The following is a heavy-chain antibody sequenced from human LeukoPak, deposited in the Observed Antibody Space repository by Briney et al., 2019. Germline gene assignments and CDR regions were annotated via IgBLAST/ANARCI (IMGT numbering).Heavy chain of an antibody. CDR1: GGSISSDGFY. J-gene: IGHJ4*02. CDR3: ARGPSYCDF. CDR2: ISYSGST. Sequence: SETLSLTCTVSGGSISSDGFYWSWVCQHPGKGLEWIGYISYSGSTYYNPSLKSRVSVSLDTSKSQFSLKLTSVTAADTAVYFCARGPSYCDFWGQGTLVTVSS. V-gene: IGHV4-31*03.